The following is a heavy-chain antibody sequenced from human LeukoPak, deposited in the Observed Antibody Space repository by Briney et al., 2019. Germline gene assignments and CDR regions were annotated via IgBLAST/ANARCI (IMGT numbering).Heavy chain of an antibody. CDR1: GFTFTKFW. J-gene: IGHJ4*02. Sequence: GGSLRLSCEASGFTFTKFWMSWVRQAPGKGLEWVGRIKSKTDGGTTDYPAPVKGRFTISRNDSKNTVYLEMSSLKIEDTAVYFCTTGRLDYWGQGTLVTVSS. V-gene: IGHV3-15*01. CDR2: IKSKTDGGTT. CDR3: TTGRLDY.